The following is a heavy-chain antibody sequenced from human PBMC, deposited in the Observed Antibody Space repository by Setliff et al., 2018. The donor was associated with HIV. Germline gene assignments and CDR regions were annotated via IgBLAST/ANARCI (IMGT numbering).Heavy chain of an antibody. CDR2: IIPIFGTT. CDR1: GGTFSTHS. Sequence: SVKVSCKASGGTFSTHSISWVRQAPGQGLEWMGGIIPIFGTTNYARKFQGRVTITADDSTSTAYMDLNNLRSEDTAVYYCARESGICGGDCHYAFDMWGHRTRVTVSS. J-gene: IGHJ3*02. V-gene: IGHV1-69*13. CDR3: ARESGICGGDCHYAFDM. D-gene: IGHD2-21*02.